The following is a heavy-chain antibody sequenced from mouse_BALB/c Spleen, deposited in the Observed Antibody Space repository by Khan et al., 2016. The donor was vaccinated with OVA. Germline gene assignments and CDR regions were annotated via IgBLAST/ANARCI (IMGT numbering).Heavy chain of an antibody. J-gene: IGHJ3*01. CDR1: GFNIKDTY. Sequence: EVQLQQSGAEFVKPGASVKLSCTTSGFNIKDTYIHWVKQRPEQGLEWIGRIDPANGYSKYDPKFQGKATITADTSSNTAYLHLNSLTSEDTAVYYCARITDYDGSYWGQGTLVTVSA. CDR2: IDPANGYS. D-gene: IGHD2-4*01. V-gene: IGHV14-3*02. CDR3: ARITDYDGSY.